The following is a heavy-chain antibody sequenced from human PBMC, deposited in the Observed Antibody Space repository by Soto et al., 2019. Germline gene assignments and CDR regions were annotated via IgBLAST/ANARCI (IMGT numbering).Heavy chain of an antibody. CDR3: AKDLRTSTNSLSGMDV. J-gene: IGHJ6*02. D-gene: IGHD7-27*01. CDR2: ISASGGST. CDR1: GFTFSTYA. Sequence: EVQLLEAGGGLVQPGGSLRLSCAASGFTFSTYAMSWVRQAPGKGLEWVSVISASGGSTFYADSVKGRFTVSRDNSRNTLYLQVIGLRVEDTAVYYCAKDLRTSTNSLSGMDVWGHGPTVTVSS. V-gene: IGHV3-23*01.